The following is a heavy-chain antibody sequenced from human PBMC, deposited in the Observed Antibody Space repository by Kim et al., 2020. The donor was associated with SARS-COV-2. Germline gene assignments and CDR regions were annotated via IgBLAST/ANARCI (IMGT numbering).Heavy chain of an antibody. CDR3: ARGRGGTTVVTLGLGYDYYYGMAA. Sequence: SETLSLTCAVYGGSFSGYYWSWIRQPPGKGLEWIGEINHSGSTNYNPSLKSRVTISVDTSKNQFSLKLSSVTAADTAVYYCARGRGGTTVVTLGLGYDYYYGMAAGGQGTTGTVS. J-gene: IGHJ6*02. CDR1: GGSFSGYY. V-gene: IGHV4-34*01. CDR2: INHSGST. D-gene: IGHD4-17*01.